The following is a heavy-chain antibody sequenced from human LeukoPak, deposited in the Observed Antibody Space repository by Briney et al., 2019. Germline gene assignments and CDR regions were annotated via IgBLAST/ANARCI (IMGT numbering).Heavy chain of an antibody. CDR2: ISGSGGST. V-gene: IGHV3-23*01. D-gene: IGHD5-12*01. CDR1: GFTFSSYA. CDR3: AKAPNGGYDLDAFDI. Sequence: GGSLRLSCAASGFTFSSYAMSWVSQAPGKGLEWVSSISGSGGSTYYADSVKGRFTISRDNSKHTLYLQMNSLRAEDTAVYYCAKAPNGGYDLDAFDIWGQGTMVTVSS. J-gene: IGHJ3*02.